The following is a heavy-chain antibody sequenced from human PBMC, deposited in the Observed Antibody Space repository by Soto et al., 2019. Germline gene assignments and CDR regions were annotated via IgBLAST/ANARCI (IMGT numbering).Heavy chain of an antibody. Sequence: ETLSLTCTVSGGSINNYYWSWIRRPPGKGLEWIGYIYDSGSTNYNPSLKSRVTMSVDTSKNQFSLNLSSVTAADTAVYYCAREHGFSYGLNYFDPWGQGTLVTVSS. D-gene: IGHD5-18*01. J-gene: IGHJ5*02. V-gene: IGHV4-59*01. CDR1: GGSINNYY. CDR3: AREHGFSYGLNYFDP. CDR2: IYDSGST.